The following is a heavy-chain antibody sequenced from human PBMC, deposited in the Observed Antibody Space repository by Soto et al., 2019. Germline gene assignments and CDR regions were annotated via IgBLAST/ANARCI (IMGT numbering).Heavy chain of an antibody. J-gene: IGHJ3*02. V-gene: IGHV1-2*02. Sequence: QVQLVQSGAEVKKPGASVKVSCEASGYTFTDYFIHCVRQAPGQGLEWIGCINPYSGGADLSQKFQGRVTMTRDTSISTAYMEVSSLRSDDTAVFYCARLMHYSHSGGSSHSGFDMWGQGTLVTVSS. CDR2: INPYSGGA. D-gene: IGHD2-21*01. CDR3: ARLMHYSHSGGSSHSGFDM. CDR1: GYTFTDYF.